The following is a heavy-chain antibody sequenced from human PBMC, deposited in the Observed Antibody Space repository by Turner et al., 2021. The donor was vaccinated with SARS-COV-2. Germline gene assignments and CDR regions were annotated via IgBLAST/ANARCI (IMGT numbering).Heavy chain of an antibody. CDR2: IYYSGGT. J-gene: IGHJ6*02. D-gene: IGHD4-17*01. Sequence: QVQLQESGPGLVKPSETVSLTCTVSGGSMRSNYWTWVRQPPGKGLEWIGHIYYSGGTNYNPSLKSRVTISIDTSKNQFSLSLSSVNAADTAVYYCARHSTVTENYSNGMDVWGQGTTVTV. V-gene: IGHV4-59*08. CDR1: GGSMRSNY. CDR3: ARHSTVTENYSNGMDV.